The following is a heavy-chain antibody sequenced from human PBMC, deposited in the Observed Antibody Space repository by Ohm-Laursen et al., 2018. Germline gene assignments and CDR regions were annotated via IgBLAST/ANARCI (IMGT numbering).Heavy chain of an antibody. J-gene: IGHJ4*02. CDR1: GFTFSNYG. CDR3: AKIAVAVDFYFDY. D-gene: IGHD6-19*01. Sequence: SLRLSCAASGFTFSNYGMNWVRQAPGKGLEWISYISSGGTIYYADSVKGRFTISRDNSKNTLYLQMNSLRAEDTAVYYCAKIAVAVDFYFDYWGQGTLVTVSS. CDR2: ISSGGTI. V-gene: IGHV3-23*01.